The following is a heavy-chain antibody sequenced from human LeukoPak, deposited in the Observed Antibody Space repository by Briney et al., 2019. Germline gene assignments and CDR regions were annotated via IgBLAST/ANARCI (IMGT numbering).Heavy chain of an antibody. CDR2: INHSGST. D-gene: IGHD3-22*01. J-gene: IGHJ4*02. CDR3: ARARAHLKYYYDNSGYYHFDY. CDR1: GGSISRSRYY. V-gene: IGHV4-39*07. Sequence: SETLSLTCTVSGGSISRSRYYWSWIRQPPGKGLEWIGEINHSGSTNYNPSLKSRVTISVDTSKNQFSLKLSSVTAADTAVYYCARARAHLKYYYDNSGYYHFDYWGKGTLVTVSS.